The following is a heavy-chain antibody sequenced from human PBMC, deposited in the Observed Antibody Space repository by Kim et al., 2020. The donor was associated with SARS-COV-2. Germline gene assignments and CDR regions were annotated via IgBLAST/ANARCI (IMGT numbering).Heavy chain of an antibody. Sequence: ASVKVSCKASGYTFTSYGISWVRQAPGQGLEWMGWISAYNGNTNYAQKLQGRVTMTTDTSTSTAYMELRSLRSDDTAVYYCARYYYGSSGYYYVPVPPFDYWGQGTLVTLSS. CDR2: ISAYNGNT. CDR3: ARYYYGSSGYYYVPVPPFDY. CDR1: GYTFTSYG. D-gene: IGHD3-22*01. J-gene: IGHJ4*02. V-gene: IGHV1-18*01.